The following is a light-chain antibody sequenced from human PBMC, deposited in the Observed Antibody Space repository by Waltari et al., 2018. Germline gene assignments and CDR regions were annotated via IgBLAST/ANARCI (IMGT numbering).Light chain of an antibody. CDR1: SLRSYY. Sequence: TQDPAVSVAMGQTVRITCQGDSLRSYYASGYQQRPGQAPILIMYDKNNRPSGVPDRFSGSSSDNTASLTITGAQAEDEGHYYCHSRDASGVGGTFGGGTKLTVL. CDR2: DKN. J-gene: IGLJ2*01. CDR3: HSRDASGVGGT. V-gene: IGLV3-19*01.